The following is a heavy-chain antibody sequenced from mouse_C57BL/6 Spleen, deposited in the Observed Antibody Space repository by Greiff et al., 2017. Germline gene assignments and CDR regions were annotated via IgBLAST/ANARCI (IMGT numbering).Heavy chain of an antibody. CDR1: GFNIKNTY. J-gene: IGHJ1*03. D-gene: IGHD1-1*01. Sequence: EVQLQQSVAELVRPGASVKLSCTASGFNIKNTYKPWVKQRPAQGLEWIGRIDPASGSTKYAPKFQGKATMTADTSSNTAYLQLSSLTSDDTAVYYCARFAFITTVVDWYFDVWGTGTTVTVSS. CDR2: IDPASGST. V-gene: IGHV14-3*01. CDR3: ARFAFITTVVDWYFDV.